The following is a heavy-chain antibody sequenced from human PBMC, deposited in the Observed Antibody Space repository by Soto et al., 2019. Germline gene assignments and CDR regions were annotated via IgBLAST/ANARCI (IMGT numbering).Heavy chain of an antibody. CDR2: MNPNSGNT. J-gene: IGHJ4*02. CDR1: GYTFTSYG. CDR3: ARLVQGVFDY. D-gene: IGHD6-19*01. Sequence: ASVKVSCKASGYTFTSYGISWVRQAPGQGLEWMGWMNPNSGNTGYAQKFQGRVTMTRNTSISTAYMELSSLRSEDTAVYYCARLVQGVFDYWGQGTLVTVSS. V-gene: IGHV1-8*02.